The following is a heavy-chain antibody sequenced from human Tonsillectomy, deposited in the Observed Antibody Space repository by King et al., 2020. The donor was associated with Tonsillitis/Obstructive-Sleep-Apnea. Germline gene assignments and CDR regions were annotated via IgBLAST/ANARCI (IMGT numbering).Heavy chain of an antibody. J-gene: IGHJ4*02. CDR1: GYTFTSYY. Sequence: EQLVQSGAEVKKPGASVKVSCKASGYTFTSYYMHWVRQAPGQGLEWMGIINPSGGSTSYAQKFQGRVTMTRDTSTSTVYMELSSLRSEDTAVYYCARDHVLTYYDILTGPYSFDYWGQGTLVTVSS. D-gene: IGHD3-9*01. V-gene: IGHV1-46*01. CDR3: ARDHVLTYYDILTGPYSFDY. CDR2: INPSGGST.